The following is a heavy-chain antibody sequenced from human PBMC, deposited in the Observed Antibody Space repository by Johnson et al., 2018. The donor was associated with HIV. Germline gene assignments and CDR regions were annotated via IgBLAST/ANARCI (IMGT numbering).Heavy chain of an antibody. Sequence: VQLVESGGGLVQPGGSLRLSCAASGFTFSTYAMHWVRQAPGKGLEWVAVISYDGSNKYYADSVKGRFTISRDNSKNTLYLQMNSLRAEDTAVFYCAILTGYDAFDVWGQGTMVTVSS. CDR1: GFTFSTYA. J-gene: IGHJ3*01. CDR3: AILTGYDAFDV. CDR2: ISYDGSNK. D-gene: IGHD1-14*01. V-gene: IGHV3-30*04.